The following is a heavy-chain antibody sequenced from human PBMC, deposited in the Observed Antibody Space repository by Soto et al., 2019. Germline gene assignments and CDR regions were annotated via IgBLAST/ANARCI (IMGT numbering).Heavy chain of an antibody. J-gene: IGHJ3*02. D-gene: IGHD3-16*01. V-gene: IGHV3-23*01. CDR2: ISPSGGTT. Sequence: EVQLLESGGGLGQPGGSLTLSCAASGFTFTSHAMSWIRQAPGKGLEWVSGISPSGGTTYCADSVKGRFTISRDNSKNTLLLQMNSLRVEDTALYCCAKHDGGTPPDAFDIWGQGTMVTVSS. CDR1: GFTFTSHA. CDR3: AKHDGGTPPDAFDI.